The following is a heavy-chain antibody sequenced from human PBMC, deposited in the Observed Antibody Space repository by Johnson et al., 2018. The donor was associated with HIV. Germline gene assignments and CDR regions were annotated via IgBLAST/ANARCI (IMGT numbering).Heavy chain of an antibody. CDR1: GFTFSNYA. V-gene: IGHV3-64*01. Sequence: EKLVESGGGLVQPGGSVRLSCAASGFTFSNYAMHWVRQAPGKGLEYVSAISTNGFLTYYANSVKGRFTISRDNSKNTLYLQMGSLRNEDMAVYYCAREGGGAGSGSYALGAFDIWGQGTMVTVSS. D-gene: IGHD1-26*01. J-gene: IGHJ3*02. CDR3: AREGGGAGSGSYALGAFDI. CDR2: ISTNGFLT.